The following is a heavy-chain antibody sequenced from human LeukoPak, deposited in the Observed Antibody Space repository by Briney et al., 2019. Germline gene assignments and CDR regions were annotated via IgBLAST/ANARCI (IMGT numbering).Heavy chain of an antibody. J-gene: IGHJ4*02. V-gene: IGHV4-34*01. D-gene: IGHD3-10*01. CDR2: INHSGST. Sequence: SETLSLTCAVYGGSFSGYYWSWIRQPPGKGLEWIGEINHSGSTNYNPSLKSRVTISVDTSKNQFSLKLSSVTAADTSVYYCARGPPLLWFGELLRWYYFDYWGQGTLVTVSS. CDR3: ARGPPLLWFGELLRWYYFDY. CDR1: GGSFSGYY.